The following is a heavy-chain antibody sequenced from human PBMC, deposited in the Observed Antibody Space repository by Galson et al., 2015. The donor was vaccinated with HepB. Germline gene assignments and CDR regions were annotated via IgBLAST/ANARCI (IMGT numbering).Heavy chain of an antibody. CDR3: AKDEPRGSYRGPAYYFDY. D-gene: IGHD1-26*01. CDR2: ISGSGGST. CDR1: GFTFSSYA. J-gene: IGHJ4*02. V-gene: IGHV3-23*01. Sequence: SLRLSCAASGFTFSSYAMSWVRQAPGKGLEWVSAISGSGGSTYYADSVKGRFTISRDNSKNTLYLQMNSLRAEDTAVYYCAKDEPRGSYRGPAYYFDYWGQGTLVTVSS.